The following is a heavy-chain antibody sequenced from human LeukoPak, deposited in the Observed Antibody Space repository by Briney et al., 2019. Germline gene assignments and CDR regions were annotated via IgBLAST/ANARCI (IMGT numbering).Heavy chain of an antibody. J-gene: IGHJ4*02. CDR2: IYYSGST. D-gene: IGHD3-10*01. CDR3: ARHGYGSGSYYYSFDY. CDR1: GGSISSYY. Sequence: PSETLSLTCTVSGGSISSYYWSWIRQPPGKGLEWIGYIYYSGSTNYNPSLKSRVTISVDTSKNQFSLKLSSVTAADTAVYYCARHGYGSGSYYYSFDYWGQGTLVTVSS. V-gene: IGHV4-59*08.